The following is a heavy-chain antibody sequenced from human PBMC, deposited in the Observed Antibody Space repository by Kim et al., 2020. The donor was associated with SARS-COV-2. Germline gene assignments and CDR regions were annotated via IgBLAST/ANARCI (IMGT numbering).Heavy chain of an antibody. CDR2: IRSKGYNYAT. Sequence: GGSLRLSCAASGFTFSGSAMHWVRQASGKGLEWVGRIRSKGYNYATAYAASVKGRFTISRDDSKNMAYLQMNSLKTDDTAVYYCASYYNDGSGYPRFDYWGQGTLVTVSS. V-gene: IGHV3-73*01. D-gene: IGHD3-22*01. J-gene: IGHJ4*02. CDR1: GFTFSGSA. CDR3: ASYYNDGSGYPRFDY.